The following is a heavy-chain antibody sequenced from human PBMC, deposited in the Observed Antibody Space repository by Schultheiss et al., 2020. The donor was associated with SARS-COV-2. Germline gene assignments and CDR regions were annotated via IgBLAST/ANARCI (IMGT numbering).Heavy chain of an antibody. CDR3: ASHAYCGGDCYSGFFDY. Sequence: GSLRLSCAVYGGSFSGYYWSWIRQPPGKGLEWIGRIYTSGSTYYNPSLKSQVTISVDTSKNQFSLKLSSVTAADTAVYYCASHAYCGGDCYSGFFDYWGQGTLVTVSS. CDR2: IYTSGST. J-gene: IGHJ4*02. V-gene: IGHV4-59*10. D-gene: IGHD2-21*02. CDR1: GGSFSGYY.